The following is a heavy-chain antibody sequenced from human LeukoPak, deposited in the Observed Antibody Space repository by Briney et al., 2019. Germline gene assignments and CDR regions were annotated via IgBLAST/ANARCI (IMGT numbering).Heavy chain of an antibody. D-gene: IGHD2-21*02. V-gene: IGHV3-7*01. J-gene: IGHJ1*01. CDR1: GFTFSSYW. Sequence: GGSLRLSCAASGFTFSSYWMNWARQAPGKGLEWVAHINPDGRDTYYVDSVKGRFTISRDNAQNSMYLQMNSLRVEDTAVYYCTSWGDTTAEYFQRWGQGTLVTVSS. CDR2: INPDGRDT. CDR3: TSWGDTTAEYFQR.